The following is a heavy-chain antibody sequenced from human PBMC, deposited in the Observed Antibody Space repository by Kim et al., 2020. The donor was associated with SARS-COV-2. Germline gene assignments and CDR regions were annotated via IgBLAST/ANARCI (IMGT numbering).Heavy chain of an antibody. Sequence: ASVKVSCTASGYTFTNYYIHWVRQAPGQGLEWMGRINPNSGVTNYVQKFQGRVTMTRDTSISTAYMELSSLRSDDTALYYCARDLRGTMFGGVVSDYGMD. D-gene: IGHD3-3*01. V-gene: IGHV1-2*06. CDR2: INPNSGVT. CDR3: ARDLRGTMFGGVVSDYGMD. CDR1: GYTFTNYY. J-gene: IGHJ6*01.